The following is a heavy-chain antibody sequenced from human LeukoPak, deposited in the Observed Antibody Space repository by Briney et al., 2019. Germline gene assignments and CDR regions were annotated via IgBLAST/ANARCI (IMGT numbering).Heavy chain of an antibody. Sequence: SETLSLACSVSGGSITSTSYYWGWIRQPPGEGLEWIGSVYYTGSTYYNPSLRSRVTTSVDTSKNQFSLRLSSVTAADTAVFYCARVWYGSSTLGWFDPWGQGTLVTVSS. CDR2: VYYTGST. V-gene: IGHV4-39*01. CDR3: ARVWYGSSTLGWFDP. CDR1: GGSITSTSYY. D-gene: IGHD3-10*01. J-gene: IGHJ5*02.